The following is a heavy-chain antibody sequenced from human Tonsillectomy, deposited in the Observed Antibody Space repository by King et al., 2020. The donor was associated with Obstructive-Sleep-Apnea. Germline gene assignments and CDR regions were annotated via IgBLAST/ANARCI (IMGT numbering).Heavy chain of an antibody. Sequence: VQLVESGGGVVQPGRSLRLSCAASGFTFSSYGMHWVRQAPGKGLEWVAFIRYEGSNKYYEDSVKGRFTISRDNSKNTLYLQMNSLRAEDTAVYYCAKDTIAAAGTGWFDPWGQGTLATVSS. CDR1: GFTFSSYG. V-gene: IGHV3-30*02. J-gene: IGHJ5*02. CDR3: AKDTIAAAGTGWFDP. D-gene: IGHD6-13*01. CDR2: IRYEGSNK.